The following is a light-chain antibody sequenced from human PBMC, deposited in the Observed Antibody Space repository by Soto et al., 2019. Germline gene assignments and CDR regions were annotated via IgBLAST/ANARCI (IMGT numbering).Light chain of an antibody. CDR2: VAS. Sequence: DIPMTQSPSSLSASVGDRVTITCRASQRISTYLNWYQQKPGQAPKLLIYVASLLQSGVPSRFSGSGSGTDFTLTISGLQPEDFANYYCQQSYDTVAITFGQGTRLEIK. J-gene: IGKJ5*01. CDR3: QQSYDTVAIT. V-gene: IGKV1-39*01. CDR1: QRISTY.